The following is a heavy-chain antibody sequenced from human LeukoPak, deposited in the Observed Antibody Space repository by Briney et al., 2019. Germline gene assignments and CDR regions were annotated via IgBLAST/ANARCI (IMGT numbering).Heavy chain of an antibody. V-gene: IGHV1-2*02. Sequence: VASVKVSCKASGYTFTGYYMHWVRQAPGQGLEWMGWINPNSGGTNYAQKFQGRVTMTRDTSISTAYMELSRLRSDDTAVYYCARDRLYPNYDFWSGYSPNWFDPWGQGTLVTVSS. CDR3: ARDRLYPNYDFWSGYSPNWFDP. CDR2: INPNSGGT. J-gene: IGHJ5*02. D-gene: IGHD3-3*01. CDR1: GYTFTGYY.